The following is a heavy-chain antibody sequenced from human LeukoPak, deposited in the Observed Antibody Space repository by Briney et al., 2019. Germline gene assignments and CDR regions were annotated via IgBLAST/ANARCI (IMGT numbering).Heavy chain of an antibody. J-gene: IGHJ6*02. Sequence: PGGSLRLSCAASGFTFSSYGMHWVRQAPGKGLEWVAVIWYDGSNKYYADSVKGRFTISRDNSKNTLYLQMNSPRAEDTAVYYCARIGLGGYCSGGSCYSVYYYYGMDVWGQGTTATVSS. D-gene: IGHD2-15*01. CDR1: GFTFSSYG. CDR2: IWYDGSNK. CDR3: ARIGLGGYCSGGSCYSVYYYYGMDV. V-gene: IGHV3-33*08.